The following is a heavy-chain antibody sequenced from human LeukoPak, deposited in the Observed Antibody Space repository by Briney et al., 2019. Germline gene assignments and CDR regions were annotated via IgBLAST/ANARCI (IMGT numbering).Heavy chain of an antibody. Sequence: SETLSLTCAVYGGSFSVYYWSWIRQPPGKGLEWIGETNHNGDTNYNPSLKSRVTISVETSKNQFSLKLSSVTAADTAVYYCARGTLYSGWSYYLDYWGQGTLVTVSS. CDR3: ARGTLYSGWSYYLDY. D-gene: IGHD6-19*01. V-gene: IGHV4-34*01. CDR2: TNHNGDT. J-gene: IGHJ4*02. CDR1: GGSFSVYY.